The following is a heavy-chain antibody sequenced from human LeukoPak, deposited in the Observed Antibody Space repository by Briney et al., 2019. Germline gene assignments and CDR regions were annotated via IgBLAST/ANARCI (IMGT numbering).Heavy chain of an antibody. CDR3: AREPLTTWGGLTGY. CDR1: GFTFSSYG. D-gene: IGHD1-14*01. CDR2: INPNSGGT. Sequence: GGSLRLSCAASGFTFSSYGMHWVRQAPGQGLEWMGWINPNSGGTNYAQKFQGRVTMTRDTSISTAYMELSRLRSDDTAVYYCAREPLTTWGGLTGYWGQGTLVTVSS. J-gene: IGHJ4*02. V-gene: IGHV1-2*02.